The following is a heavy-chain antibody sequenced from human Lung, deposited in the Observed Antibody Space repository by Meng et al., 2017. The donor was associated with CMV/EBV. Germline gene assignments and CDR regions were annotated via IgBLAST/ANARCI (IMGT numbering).Heavy chain of an antibody. J-gene: IGHJ5*02. CDR1: GGSISSGGYY. CDR2: IHSSGST. D-gene: IGHD3-10*01. V-gene: IGHV4-31*03. CDR3: ARASYGSGSPLGESWFDP. Sequence: HVRQPGPGPGLVKPSQTLSLTCTVSGGSISSGGYYWSWIRQHPGKGLEWIGYIHSSGSTYYNPSLRSRLTISVDTSKNQFSLKLSSVTAADTAVYYCARASYGSGSPLGESWFDPWGQGTLVTVSS.